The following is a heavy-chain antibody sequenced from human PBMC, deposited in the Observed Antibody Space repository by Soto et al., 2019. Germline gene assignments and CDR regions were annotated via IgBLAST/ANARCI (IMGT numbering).Heavy chain of an antibody. D-gene: IGHD3-3*01. CDR1: GYTFTNYP. J-gene: IGHJ5*02. CDR3: AGAYYDFWSGLRTHWFDP. Sequence: ASVKVSCKASGYTFTNYPMHWVRQAPGQRLEWMGWINADNGDTKYSQKFQGRVTITRDTSAITAYMELSSLRSEDTAVYYCAGAYYDFWSGLRTHWFDPWGQGTLVTVSS. CDR2: INADNGDT. V-gene: IGHV1-3*01.